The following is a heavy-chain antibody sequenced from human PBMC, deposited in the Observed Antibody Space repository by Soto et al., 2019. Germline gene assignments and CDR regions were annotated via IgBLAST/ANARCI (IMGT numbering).Heavy chain of an antibody. J-gene: IGHJ6*02. V-gene: IGHV1-2*04. D-gene: IGHD2-2*01. CDR1: GYTFTGYY. CDR3: ARDLRVVPAAMRYYYYYGMDV. Sequence: ASVKVSCKASGYTFTGYYMHWVRQAPGQGPEWMGWINPNSGGTSYAQKFQGWVTMTRDTSISTAYMELSRLRSDDTAVYYCARDLRVVPAAMRYYYYYGMDVWGQGTTVTVSS. CDR2: INPNSGGT.